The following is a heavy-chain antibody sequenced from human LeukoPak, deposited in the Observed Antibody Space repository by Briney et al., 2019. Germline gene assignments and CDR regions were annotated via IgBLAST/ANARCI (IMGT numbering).Heavy chain of an antibody. CDR3: TRDFDF. J-gene: IGHJ4*02. V-gene: IGHV3-7*01. Sequence: GGSLRLSCAASGFAFSTYWMDWVRQAPGKGLEWVGNINQDGSVKHYVDSVRGRFTISRDNARNSVYLQMNALRVEDTAVYYCTRDFDFWGQGTLVTASS. CDR1: GFAFSTYW. CDR2: INQDGSVK.